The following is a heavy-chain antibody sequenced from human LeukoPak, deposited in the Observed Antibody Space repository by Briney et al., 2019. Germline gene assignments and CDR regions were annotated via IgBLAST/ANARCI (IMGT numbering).Heavy chain of an antibody. CDR1: GFTVSRNY. CDR2: IYSGGST. Sequence: GGSLRLSCAASGFTVSRNYMSWVRQAPGKGLEWVSVIYSGGSTYYGDSVKGRFTISRDNSKNTLYLQMNSLRAEDTAVCYCARDSGYDLRPTLDYWGQGTLVTVSS. CDR3: ARDSGYDLRPTLDY. V-gene: IGHV3-53*01. D-gene: IGHD5-12*01. J-gene: IGHJ4*02.